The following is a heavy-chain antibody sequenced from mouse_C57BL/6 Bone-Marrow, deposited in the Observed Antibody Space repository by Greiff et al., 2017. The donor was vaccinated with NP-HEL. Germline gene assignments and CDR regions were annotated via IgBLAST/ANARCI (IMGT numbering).Heavy chain of an antibody. D-gene: IGHD2-4*01. V-gene: IGHV14-1*01. CDR3: TTEGDYDGYFDV. CDR2: IDPEDGDT. J-gene: IGHJ1*03. Sequence: VQLQQSGAELVRPGASVKLSCTASGFNIKDYYMHWVKQRPEQGLEWIGRIDPEDGDTEYAPKFQGKATMTADTSSNPAYLQLSSLTSEDTAVYYCTTEGDYDGYFDVWGTGTTVTVSS. CDR1: GFNIKDYY.